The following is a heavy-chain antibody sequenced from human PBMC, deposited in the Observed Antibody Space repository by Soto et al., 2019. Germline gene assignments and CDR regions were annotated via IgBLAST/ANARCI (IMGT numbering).Heavy chain of an antibody. V-gene: IGHV2-5*02. J-gene: IGHJ2*01. D-gene: IGHD2-15*01. CDR3: AHSECSGAACSSPSSFGL. Sequence: QITLKESGPTLVKPTQTLTLTCTFSGFSLTTGGVAVGWIRQPPGKALEWLALIYWDDDKRYSPSLKSRLSITKDTSKTHVVLTMTTMDPVATATYYCAHSECSGAACSSPSSFGLWGRGTLVTVSS. CDR1: GFSLTTGGVA. CDR2: IYWDDDK.